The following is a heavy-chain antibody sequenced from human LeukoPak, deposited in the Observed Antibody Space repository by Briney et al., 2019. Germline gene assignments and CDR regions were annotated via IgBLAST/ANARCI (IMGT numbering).Heavy chain of an antibody. CDR2: IRGDSRYI. Sequence: GGSLRLSGAASGFTLRSYTLNGVGRAPGKGREGVSAIRGDSRYIYYTDSVRGRFTISRDNAENSLYLQMHSLRVEDTAVYYCARAPTVLVGYCSSSSCQADYWGQGTLVTVSS. CDR1: GFTLRSYT. CDR3: ARAPTVLVGYCSSSSCQADY. D-gene: IGHD2-2*01. J-gene: IGHJ4*02. V-gene: IGHV3-21*01.